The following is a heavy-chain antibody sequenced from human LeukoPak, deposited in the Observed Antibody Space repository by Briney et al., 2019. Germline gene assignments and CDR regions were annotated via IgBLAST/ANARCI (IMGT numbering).Heavy chain of an antibody. CDR1: GGSISRYY. Sequence: PSETLSLTCTVSGGSISRYYWSWIRQPPGKGLEWIGYIYYSGSTNYNPSLKSRVTISVDTSKNQFSLKLSSVTAADTAVYYCARDPDYYDSSGSSGYFDLWGRGTLVTVSS. CDR3: ARDPDYYDSSGSSGYFDL. V-gene: IGHV4-59*01. CDR2: IYYSGST. J-gene: IGHJ2*01. D-gene: IGHD3-22*01.